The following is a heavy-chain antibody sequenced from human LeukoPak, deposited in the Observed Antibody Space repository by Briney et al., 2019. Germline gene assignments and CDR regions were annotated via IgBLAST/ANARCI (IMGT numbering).Heavy chain of an antibody. CDR3: VAFPHY. CDR1: GFTFSNNW. CDR2: IKQDGSEK. J-gene: IGHJ4*02. V-gene: IGHV3-7*01. D-gene: IGHD2-21*01. Sequence: PGGSLRLSCSTSGFTFSNNWMSWVRQAPGKGLEWVANIKQDGSEKYYVDSVKGRFTISRDNAKNSLYLQMNSLRVEDTAVYYCVAFPHYWGQGTLVTVSS.